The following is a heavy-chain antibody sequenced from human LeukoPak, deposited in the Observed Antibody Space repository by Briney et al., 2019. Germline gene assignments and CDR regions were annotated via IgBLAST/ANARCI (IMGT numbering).Heavy chain of an antibody. CDR2: IYPGNSDT. CDR1: GYDFTSYW. D-gene: IGHD4-17*01. Sequence: GESLKISCKASGYDFTSYWIGWVRQMPGKGLEWMGIIYPGNSDTRYSPSFQGQVTISADGSNSTAYLQWSSLKPSDTAMYYCARQDGDYISRFDYWGQGTLVTVSS. J-gene: IGHJ4*02. V-gene: IGHV5-51*01. CDR3: ARQDGDYISRFDY.